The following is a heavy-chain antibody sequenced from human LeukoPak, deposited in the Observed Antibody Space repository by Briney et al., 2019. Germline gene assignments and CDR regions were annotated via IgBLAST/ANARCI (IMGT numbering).Heavy chain of an antibody. CDR1: GFTFGPYT. CDR3: AKDHGSGSYPLGY. CDR2: INQDESQK. D-gene: IGHD3-10*01. J-gene: IGHJ4*02. Sequence: GGSLRLSCTASGFTFGPYTMNWVRRAPGKGLQWVANINQDESQKYYVDSVKGRFTISRDNVKNSVYLQMNSLRVEDTAVYYCAKDHGSGSYPLGYWGQGTLVTVSS. V-gene: IGHV3-7*01.